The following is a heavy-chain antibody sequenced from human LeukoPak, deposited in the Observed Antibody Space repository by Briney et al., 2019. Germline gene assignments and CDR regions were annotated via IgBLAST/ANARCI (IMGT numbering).Heavy chain of an antibody. CDR2: ISSSSSTI. CDR3: ARDRYCSGGSCYWAHPDY. CDR1: GFTFSSYA. Sequence: GGSLRLSCAASGFTFSSYAMHWVRQAPGKGLEWVSYISSSSSTIYYADSVKGRFTISRDNAKNSLYLQMNSLRAEDTAVYYCARDRYCSGGSCYWAHPDYWGQGTLVTVSS. J-gene: IGHJ4*02. V-gene: IGHV3-48*04. D-gene: IGHD2-15*01.